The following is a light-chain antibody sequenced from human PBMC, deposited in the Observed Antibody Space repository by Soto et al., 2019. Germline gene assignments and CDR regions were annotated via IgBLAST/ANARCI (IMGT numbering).Light chain of an antibody. CDR3: CSYASSVYV. CDR2: EVI. CDR1: SSDVGSYNL. Sequence: QSALTQPASVSGSPGQSITISCTGTSSDVGSYNLVSWYQHHPGKAPKLMIYEVIKRPSGVSNRFSGSKSGNTASLTISGLQAEDEADYYCCSYASSVYVFGTGTKVTGL. J-gene: IGLJ1*01. V-gene: IGLV2-23*02.